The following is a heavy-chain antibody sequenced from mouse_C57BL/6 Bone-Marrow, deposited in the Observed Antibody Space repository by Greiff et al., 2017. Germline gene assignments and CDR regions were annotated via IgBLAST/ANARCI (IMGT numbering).Heavy chain of an antibody. D-gene: IGHD1-1*01. V-gene: IGHV7-1*01. J-gene: IGHJ4*01. CDR1: GFTFSDFY. CDR3: ARDSSSRCYAMDY. Sequence: EVNVVESGGGLVQSGRSLRLSCATSGFTFSDFYMEWVRPAPGKGLEWSAASRNKANDYTTEYSAFVKGRFIVSRDTSQSILYLQMDALSAEDTAIYYCARDSSSRCYAMDYWRQGTSVTVSS. CDR2: SRNKANDYTT.